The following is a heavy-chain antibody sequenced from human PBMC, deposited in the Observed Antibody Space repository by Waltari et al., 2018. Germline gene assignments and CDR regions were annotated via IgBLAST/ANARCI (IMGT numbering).Heavy chain of an antibody. CDR1: GFTFDDYA. D-gene: IGHD6-19*01. CDR2: ISWNRGRR. CDR3: AKGKQWLDWYFDL. V-gene: IGHV3-9*01. Sequence: EVQLVESGGGLVQPGRSLRLSCAASGFTFDDYAMHWVRQAQGEGLEWVSGISWNRGRRGYADSVKGRVTSSIDNAKNSLYLQMNSLGAEDTALYYCAKGKQWLDWYFDLWGRGTLVTVSS. J-gene: IGHJ2*01.